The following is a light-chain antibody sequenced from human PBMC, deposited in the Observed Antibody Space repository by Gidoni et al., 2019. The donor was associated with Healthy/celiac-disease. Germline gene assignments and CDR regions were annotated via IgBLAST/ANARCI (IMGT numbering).Light chain of an antibody. CDR1: QSVSSY. CDR3: QQRSNWPPT. CDR2: DAS. V-gene: IGKV3-11*01. J-gene: IGKJ4*01. Sequence: EIVLTQSPATLSLSPGERATLSCRASQSVSSYLAWFQQKPGQAPRLLIYDASNRATGIPVSFSGSGSGTDFTLTISILEPEDFAVYYCQQRSNWPPTFGGGTKVEIK.